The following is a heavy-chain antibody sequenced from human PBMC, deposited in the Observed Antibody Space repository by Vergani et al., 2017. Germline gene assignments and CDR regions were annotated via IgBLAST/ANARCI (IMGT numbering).Heavy chain of an antibody. CDR3: AKARDPNCKGGNCYSYYYGLDL. CDR1: GFTFSSYA. Sequence: VQLVESGGTLVKPGGSLRLSCGASGFTFSSYAMTWVRLAPGKGLQWVSAISGSGGNTFYTDSVKGRFTISRDNSKDTLYLQMNSLRVEDTAIYYCAKARDPNCKGGNCYSYYYGLDLWGQGTTVTVSS. D-gene: IGHD2-21*01. V-gene: IGHV3-23*04. CDR2: ISGSGGNT. J-gene: IGHJ6*02.